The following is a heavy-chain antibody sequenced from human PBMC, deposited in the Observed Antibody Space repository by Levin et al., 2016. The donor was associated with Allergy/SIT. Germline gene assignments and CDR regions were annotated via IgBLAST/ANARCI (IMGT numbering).Heavy chain of an antibody. V-gene: IGHV3-15*01. CDR1: GVTDSDAY. J-gene: IGHJ4*02. CDR3: AAEATVAGLFDY. D-gene: IGHD6-19*01. Sequence: GESLKISCVASGVTDSDAYMSWVRQAPGQGLEWVGRIKSYSDGGTTDYAAPVNGRFTISRDDSKNTVYLHMSSLKTEDTAVYYCAAEATVAGLFDYWGQGTVVTVST. CDR2: IKSYSDGGTT.